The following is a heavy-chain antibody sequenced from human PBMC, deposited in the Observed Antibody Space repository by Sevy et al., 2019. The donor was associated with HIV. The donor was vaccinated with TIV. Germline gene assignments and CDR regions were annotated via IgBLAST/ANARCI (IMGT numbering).Heavy chain of an antibody. J-gene: IGHJ2*01. CDR3: ARHRVHDCARGTSGPFDV. D-gene: IGHD3-16*01. CDR1: SDSISSSSYF. Sequence: SETLSLTCTVSSDSISSSSYFWGWVRQPPGKGLEWIASVYYSGDTYYNPSLKSRVTVSIDASTNNFPLKVTSVSARDTAVYYCARHRVHDCARGTSGPFDVWGRGTRVTVSS. V-gene: IGHV4-39*01. CDR2: VYYSGDT.